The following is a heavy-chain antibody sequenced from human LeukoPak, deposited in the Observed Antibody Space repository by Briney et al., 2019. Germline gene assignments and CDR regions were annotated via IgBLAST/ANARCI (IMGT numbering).Heavy chain of an antibody. D-gene: IGHD4-11*01. V-gene: IGHV3-23*01. Sequence: GGSLRLSCAASGFTFRSYAMSWVRQAPGKGLEWVSLISDSGGSTYYADSVEGRFTISRDNSKNTLYLEMNSLRTEDTAVYYCAKGRVTTTTFDYWGQGTLVTVSS. CDR3: AKGRVTTTTFDY. J-gene: IGHJ4*02. CDR1: GFTFRSYA. CDR2: ISDSGGST.